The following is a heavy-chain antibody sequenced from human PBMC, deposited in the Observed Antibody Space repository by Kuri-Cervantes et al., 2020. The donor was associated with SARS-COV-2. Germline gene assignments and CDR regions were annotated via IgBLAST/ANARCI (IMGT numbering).Heavy chain of an antibody. Sequence: ETLSLTCAASGFTFSSYSMNWVRQAPGKGLEWVSSISSSSYIYYADSVKGRFTISRDNAKNSLYLQMNSLRAEDTAVYYCASRPPPGELGELRVSGMWSDAFDIWGQGTMVTVSS. V-gene: IGHV3-21*01. D-gene: IGHD1-26*01. J-gene: IGHJ3*02. CDR2: ISSSSYI. CDR3: ASRPPPGELGELRVSGMWSDAFDI. CDR1: GFTFSSYS.